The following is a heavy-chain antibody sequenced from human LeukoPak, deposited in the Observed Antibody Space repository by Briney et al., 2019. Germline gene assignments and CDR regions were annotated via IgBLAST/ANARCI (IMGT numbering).Heavy chain of an antibody. Sequence: GRSLRLSCEASGFTFPDYAMHWVRQAPGKGLEWVSAISGSGGSTYYADSVKGRFTISRDNSKNTLYLQMNSLRAEDTAVYYCAKAAPANPGSGSYYAHALRVSSPWYYGMDVWGQGTTVTVSS. CDR3: AKAAPANPGSGSYYAHALRVSSPWYYGMDV. CDR2: ISGSGGST. V-gene: IGHV3-23*01. CDR1: GFTFPDYA. J-gene: IGHJ6*02. D-gene: IGHD3-10*01.